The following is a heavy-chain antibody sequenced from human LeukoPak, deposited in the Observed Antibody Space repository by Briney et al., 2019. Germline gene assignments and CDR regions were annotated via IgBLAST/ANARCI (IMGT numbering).Heavy chain of an antibody. D-gene: IGHD6-13*01. CDR1: GYTFTSYD. Sequence: ASVKVSCKASGYTFTSYDINWVRQATGQGLEWMGWMNPNSGNTGYAQKFQGRVTMTRNTSISTAYMELSSLRSEDTAVYYCATQRPVYGIAAAGRLDRWGQGTLVTVSS. CDR3: ATQRPVYGIAAAGRLDR. CDR2: MNPNSGNT. J-gene: IGHJ5*02. V-gene: IGHV1-8*01.